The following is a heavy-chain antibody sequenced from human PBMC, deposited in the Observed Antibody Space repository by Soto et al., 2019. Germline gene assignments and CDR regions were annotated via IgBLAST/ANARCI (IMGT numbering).Heavy chain of an antibody. CDR2: ISSSSSYI. D-gene: IGHD6-6*01. CDR1: GFTFSSYS. V-gene: IGHV3-21*01. Sequence: PGGSLRLSCAASGFTFSSYSMNWVRQAPGKGLGWVSSISSSSSYIYYADSVKGRFTISRDNAKNSLYLQMNSLRAEDTAVYYCARDRIAARPGYYGMDVWGQGTTVTVSS. CDR3: ARDRIAARPGYYGMDV. J-gene: IGHJ6*02.